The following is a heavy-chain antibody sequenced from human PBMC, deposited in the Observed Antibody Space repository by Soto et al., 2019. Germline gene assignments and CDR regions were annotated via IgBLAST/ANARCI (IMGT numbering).Heavy chain of an antibody. Sequence: EVQLLESGGGLVQPGGSLRLSCAASGFTFSSYAMSWVRQAPGKGLEWVSAIGGSGGNTYYADSVTGRFTISRDNSENTLYLQMNSLRAEDTAVYYCAKGHGGLGATQRFFDYWGQGTLVTVSS. J-gene: IGHJ4*02. CDR1: GFTFSSYA. D-gene: IGHD1-26*01. V-gene: IGHV3-23*01. CDR2: IGGSGGNT. CDR3: AKGHGGLGATQRFFDY.